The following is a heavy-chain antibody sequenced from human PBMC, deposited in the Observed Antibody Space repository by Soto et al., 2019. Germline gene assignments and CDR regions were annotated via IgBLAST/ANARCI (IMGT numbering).Heavy chain of an antibody. V-gene: IGHV3-23*04. CDR1: GFTFSSYA. CDR3: AKDRAPVYHLLIYLS. D-gene: IGHD2-2*01. CDR2: ISNTGDNT. J-gene: IGHJ5*02. Sequence: EVQLVESGGDLVQPGGSLRLSCAASGFTFSSYAMSWVRQAPGKGLEWVSAISNTGDNTYYADSVKGRFTISRDNSKNTLYLQMSSLRAEDTAIYFCAKDRAPVYHLLIYLSWGQGTLVTVSS.